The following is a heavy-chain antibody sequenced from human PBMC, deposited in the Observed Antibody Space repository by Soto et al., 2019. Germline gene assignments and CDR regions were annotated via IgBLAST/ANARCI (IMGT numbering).Heavy chain of an antibody. Sequence: GGSLRLSCAASGFTFSSYAMHWVRQAPGKGMGWVAVISYDGSNKYYSDSVKGRFTISRDNSKNTLYLQMNSLSAEDTAVYYCARGRGGYNWVFDHWGQGTLVTVSS. CDR2: ISYDGSNK. J-gene: IGHJ4*02. CDR1: GFTFSSYA. CDR3: ARGRGGYNWVFDH. D-gene: IGHD1-1*01. V-gene: IGHV3-30-3*01.